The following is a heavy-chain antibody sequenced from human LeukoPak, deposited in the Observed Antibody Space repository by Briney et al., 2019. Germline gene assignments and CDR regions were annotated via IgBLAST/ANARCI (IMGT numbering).Heavy chain of an antibody. D-gene: IGHD2-2*01. CDR1: GFTFTGYY. CDR2: INPNSGGT. J-gene: IGHJ5*02. V-gene: IGHV1-2*02. Sequence: GASVKVSCKASGFTFTGYYMHWVRQAPGQGLEWMGWINPNSGGTNYAQKFQGRVTMTRDTSISTAYMELSRLRSDDTAVYYCARGPVVVPAAPDGRFDPWGQGTLVTVSS. CDR3: ARGPVVVPAAPDGRFDP.